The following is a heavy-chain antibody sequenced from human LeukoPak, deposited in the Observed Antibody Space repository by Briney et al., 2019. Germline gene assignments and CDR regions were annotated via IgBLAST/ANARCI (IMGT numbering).Heavy chain of an antibody. CDR1: GFTFSTYN. CDR2: ITTSSSYI. D-gene: IGHD5-24*01. J-gene: IGHJ3*02. V-gene: IGHV3-21*01. CDR3: ARARRDGYSYDAFDN. Sequence: GGSLRLSCAASGFTFSTYNMNWVRQAPGKGLEWVSSITTSSSYIYSADSVKGRFTISRDDAKSSLYLQMISLRAEDTAVYYCARARRDGYSYDAFDNWGQGTMVTVSS.